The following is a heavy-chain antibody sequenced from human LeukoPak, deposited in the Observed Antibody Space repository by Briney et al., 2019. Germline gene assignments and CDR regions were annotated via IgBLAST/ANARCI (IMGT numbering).Heavy chain of an antibody. D-gene: IGHD6-19*01. CDR1: GVTFSSYA. Sequence: GGSLRLSCAASGVTFSSYAMHWVRQAPGEGLEWVAVISYDGSNKYYADSVKGRFTISRDNSKNTLYLQMNSLRAEDTAVYYCAREAIAVAAGYFDYWGQGTLVTVSS. CDR2: ISYDGSNK. V-gene: IGHV3-30-3*01. CDR3: AREAIAVAAGYFDY. J-gene: IGHJ4*02.